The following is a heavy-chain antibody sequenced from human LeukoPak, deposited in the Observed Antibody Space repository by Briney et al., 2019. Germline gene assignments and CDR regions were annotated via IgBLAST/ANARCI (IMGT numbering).Heavy chain of an antibody. CDR1: GFTFDDYG. Sequence: GGSLRLSCAASGFTFDDYGMSWVRQAPGKGLEWVSGINWNGGSTGYAGSVKGRFTISRDNAKNSLYLQMNSLRAEDTALYYCARDKVHSSSWDGGWFDPWGQGTLVTVSS. CDR2: INWNGGST. V-gene: IGHV3-20*04. CDR3: ARDKVHSSSWDGGWFDP. J-gene: IGHJ5*02. D-gene: IGHD6-13*01.